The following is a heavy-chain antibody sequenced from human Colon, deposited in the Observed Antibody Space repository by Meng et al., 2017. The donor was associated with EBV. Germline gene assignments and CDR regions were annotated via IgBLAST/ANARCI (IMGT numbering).Heavy chain of an antibody. Sequence: QVQLPDSGPGLVKPSGTLSLPCAVSGGSLSSRNWWSWVRQPPGKGLEWIGEIYHSGSTHYNPSLKSRVTISVDESKNQFSLRLSSVTAADTAVYYCARVGAYCGGDCYHPRWGQGTLVTVSS. V-gene: IGHV4-4*02. D-gene: IGHD2-21*02. CDR3: ARVGAYCGGDCYHPR. J-gene: IGHJ4*02. CDR1: GGSLSSRNW. CDR2: IYHSGST.